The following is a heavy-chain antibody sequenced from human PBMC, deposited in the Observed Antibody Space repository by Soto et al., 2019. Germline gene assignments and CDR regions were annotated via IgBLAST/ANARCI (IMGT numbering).Heavy chain of an antibody. CDR2: ISYDGSNK. V-gene: IGHV3-30*18. CDR1: GFTFSSYG. J-gene: IGHJ4*02. CDR3: AKDYSSGYHFDY. D-gene: IGHD3-22*01. Sequence: QVQLVESGGGVVQPGRSLRLSCAASGFTFSSYGMNWVRQAPGKGLEWVAVISYDGSNKYYADSVKGRFTISRDNSKNTLYLQMNSLRAEDTAVYYCAKDYSSGYHFDYWGQGTLVTVSS.